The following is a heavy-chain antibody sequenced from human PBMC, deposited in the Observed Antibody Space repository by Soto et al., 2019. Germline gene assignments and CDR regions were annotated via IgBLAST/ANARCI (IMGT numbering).Heavy chain of an antibody. J-gene: IGHJ5*02. Sequence: PSETLSLTCAVSGGSITSGGYSWGWIRQPPGQGLEWIGYMYHSGNTYYNPSLKGRVTISLDHSRNQSSLKLSSVTAADTAVYYCARQYCSGGSCYSNWFDPWGQGTLVTVSS. CDR1: GGSITSGGYS. D-gene: IGHD2-15*01. V-gene: IGHV4-30-2*01. CDR2: MYHSGNT. CDR3: ARQYCSGGSCYSNWFDP.